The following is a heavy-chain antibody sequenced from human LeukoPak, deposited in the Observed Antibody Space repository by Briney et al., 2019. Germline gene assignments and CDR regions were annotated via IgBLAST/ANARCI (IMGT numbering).Heavy chain of an antibody. CDR2: TYYRSTWYN. CDR3: ASGSSSVGY. D-gene: IGHD6-6*01. Sequence: SQTLSLTCAISGDSVSSNSVTWNWIRQSPSRGLEWLGRTYYRSTWYNDYAVSVRGRITVNPDTSKNQFSLHPNSVTPEDTAVYYCASGSSSVGYWGQGTLVTVSP. J-gene: IGHJ4*02. V-gene: IGHV6-1*01. CDR1: GDSVSSNSVT.